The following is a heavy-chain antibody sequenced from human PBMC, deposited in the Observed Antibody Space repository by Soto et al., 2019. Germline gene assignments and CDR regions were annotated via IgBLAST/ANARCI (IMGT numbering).Heavy chain of an antibody. CDR2: ITPLFGIP. V-gene: IGHV1-69*17. D-gene: IGHD2-21*01. CDR1: GGTSRSLS. CDR3: ARDTHSAGRWFDT. Sequence: QVQLVQSGAEVKKPGSSVKVSCKASGGTSRSLSITWVRQAPGQGLEWMGAITPLFGIPNYPQKFQGRLTITADKSTGTAYLELSSLSSEDTAVYYCARDTHSAGRWFDTWGRGTLVTVSS. J-gene: IGHJ5*02.